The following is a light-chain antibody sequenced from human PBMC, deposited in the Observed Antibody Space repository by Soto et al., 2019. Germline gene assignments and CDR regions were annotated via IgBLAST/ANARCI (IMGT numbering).Light chain of an antibody. J-gene: IGKJ2*01. Sequence: DIVATQSPDSLAVSLGERATINCKSSQSVFYTSNNRNYIAWYHQRPGQPPKLLIYWASTRESGVPDRFSGSESGTDFTLTISSLQAEDVGVYYCQQYYTSPPTFGQGTKLEIK. V-gene: IGKV4-1*01. CDR1: QSVFYTSNNRNY. CDR3: QQYYTSPPT. CDR2: WAS.